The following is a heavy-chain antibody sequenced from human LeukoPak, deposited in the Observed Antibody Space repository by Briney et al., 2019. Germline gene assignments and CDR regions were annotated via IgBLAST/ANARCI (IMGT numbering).Heavy chain of an antibody. J-gene: IGHJ4*02. CDR3: AKALAIVGATDPAPIDY. D-gene: IGHD1-26*01. CDR2: ISGSGGST. V-gene: IGHV3-23*01. Sequence: PGGSLRLSCAASGFTFSSYAMSWVRQAPGKGLEWVSAISGSGGSTYYADSVKGRFTISRDNSKNTLYLQMNSLRAEDTAVYYCAKALAIVGATDPAPIDYWGQGTLVTVSS. CDR1: GFTFSSYA.